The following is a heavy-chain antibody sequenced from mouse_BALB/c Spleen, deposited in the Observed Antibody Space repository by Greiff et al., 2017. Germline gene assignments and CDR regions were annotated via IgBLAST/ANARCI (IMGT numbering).Heavy chain of an antibody. CDR2: ILPGSGST. D-gene: IGHD1-2*01. CDR3: ARITTATGAMDY. J-gene: IGHJ4*01. Sequence: VQLQQSGAELMKPGASVKISCKATGYTFSSYWIEWVKQRPGHGLEWIGEILPGSGSTNYNEKFKGKATFTADTSSNTAYMQLSSLTSEDSAVYYCARITTATGAMDYWGQGTSVTVSS. V-gene: IGHV1-9*01. CDR1: GYTFSSYW.